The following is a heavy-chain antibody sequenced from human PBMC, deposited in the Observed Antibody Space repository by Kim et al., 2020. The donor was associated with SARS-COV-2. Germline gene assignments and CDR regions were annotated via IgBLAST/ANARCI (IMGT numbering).Heavy chain of an antibody. D-gene: IGHD5-18*01. CDR3: ARGRTAMIFFQH. J-gene: IGHJ1*01. V-gene: IGHV3-53*01. Sequence: YYADSVKGRFTISRDNSKNTLYLQMNSLRAEDTAVYYCARGRTAMIFFQHWGQGTLVTVSS.